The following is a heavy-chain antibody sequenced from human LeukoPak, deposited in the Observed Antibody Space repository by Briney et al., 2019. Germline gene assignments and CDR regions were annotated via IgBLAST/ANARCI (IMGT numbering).Heavy chain of an antibody. CDR1: GFSVITNY. Sequence: PGGSLRLSCAASGFSVITNYMSWVRQAPGEGLEWVSVISRGSNTYYADSVKGRFTISRDSPTNTVYLQMDSLRAEDTAVYFCVKEAPGTTIYYWGQGTLVTVSS. D-gene: IGHD4-11*01. J-gene: IGHJ4*02. CDR3: VKEAPGTTIYY. V-gene: IGHV3-66*01. CDR2: ISRGSNT.